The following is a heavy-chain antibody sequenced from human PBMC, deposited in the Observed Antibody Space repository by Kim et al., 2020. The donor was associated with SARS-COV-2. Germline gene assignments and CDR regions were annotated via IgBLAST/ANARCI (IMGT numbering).Heavy chain of an antibody. CDR3: LKGGWGWIWDY. J-gene: IGHJ4*02. CDR1: GFTFFGHA. V-gene: IGHV3-23*01. Sequence: GGSLRLSCTTSGFTFFGHAMSWVRQAPGKGLEWVSSIDGSDGTTDYVDSVKGRFSISRDDARNTLYLQMSGLRADDTATYYCLKGGWGWIWDYWGQGTRVTVSS. D-gene: IGHD2-21*01. CDR2: IDGSDGTT.